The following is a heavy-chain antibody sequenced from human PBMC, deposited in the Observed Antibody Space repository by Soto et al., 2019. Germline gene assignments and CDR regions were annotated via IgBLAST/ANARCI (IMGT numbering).Heavy chain of an antibody. CDR2: TYYRSKWYS. D-gene: IGHD2-21*02. CDR3: ARVTALFDWFDP. V-gene: IGHV6-1*01. CDR1: GDSVSSNSAG. Sequence: PSQTLSLTCAISGDSVSSNSAGWTWIRQSPSRGLEWLGRTYYRSKWYSDYAGSVKSRITINADTSKNQFSLQLNSVTPEDTAVYYCARVTALFDWFDPWGQGTLVTVSS. J-gene: IGHJ5*02.